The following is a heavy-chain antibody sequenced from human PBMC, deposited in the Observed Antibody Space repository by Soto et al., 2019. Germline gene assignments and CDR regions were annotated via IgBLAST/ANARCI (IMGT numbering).Heavy chain of an antibody. V-gene: IGHV3-11*01. CDR2: KTFSGNTV. Sequence: GGSLRLSCAASGFTFSDSYMSWIRQAPGKGLEWISYKTFSGNTVYYADSLKGRFTISRDNAKNSLYLQMNRLRAEDTAVYYCARVSWREKYGMDVWGQGTTVTVSS. CDR3: ARVSWREKYGMDV. J-gene: IGHJ6*02. CDR1: GFTFSDSY.